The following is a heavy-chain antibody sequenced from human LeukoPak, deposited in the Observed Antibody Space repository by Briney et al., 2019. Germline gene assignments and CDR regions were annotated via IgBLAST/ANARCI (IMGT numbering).Heavy chain of an antibody. CDR1: GFTFSSYG. CDR3: ASLLLYCSGSTCFSDY. D-gene: IGHD2-15*01. J-gene: IGHJ4*02. Sequence: GGSLRLSCAASGFTFSSYGIHWVRQAPGKGLEWVAVISSDGNHKYYADSVKGRFTISRGNSKNTLYLQMNSLRTEDTAVYYCASLLLYCSGSTCFSDYWGQGTLVTVSS. CDR2: ISSDGNHK. V-gene: IGHV3-30*03.